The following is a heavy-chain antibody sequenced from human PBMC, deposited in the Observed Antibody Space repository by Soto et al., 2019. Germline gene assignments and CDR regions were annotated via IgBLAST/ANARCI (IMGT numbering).Heavy chain of an antibody. Sequence: QVQLVQSGAEVKKPGSSVKVSCRASGVSFTDHGISWLRQAPGQGLEWIGGFTPKFGTANYAPNFQGRVSITADASTTTASVTLSSLRPEDTAVYFCASGVVSGFEHWYFDLWGRGTLITVSS. CDR1: GVSFTDHG. CDR3: ASGVVSGFEHWYFDL. V-gene: IGHV1-69*01. J-gene: IGHJ2*01. D-gene: IGHD5-12*01. CDR2: FTPKFGTA.